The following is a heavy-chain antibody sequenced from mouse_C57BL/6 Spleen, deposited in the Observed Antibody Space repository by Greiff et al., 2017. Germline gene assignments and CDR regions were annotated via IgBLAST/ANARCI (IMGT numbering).Heavy chain of an antibody. V-gene: IGHV1-82*01. CDR1: GYAFSSSW. CDR3: ASGQANWDH. CDR2: IFPGDGDT. Sequence: LQESGPELVKPGASVKISCKASGYAFSSSWMNWVKQRPGKGLEWIGRIFPGDGDTNYNGKFKGKATLTADKSSSTAYMQLSSLTSEDSAVYFCASGQANWDHWGQGTTLTVSS. D-gene: IGHD4-1*02. J-gene: IGHJ2*01.